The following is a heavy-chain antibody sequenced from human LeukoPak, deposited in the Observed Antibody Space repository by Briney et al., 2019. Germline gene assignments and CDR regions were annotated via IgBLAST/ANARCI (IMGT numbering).Heavy chain of an antibody. Sequence: SETLSLTCAVSGGSISSGGYSWSWIRQPPGKGLEWIGYIYNSGSTYYNPSLKGRFTISIDTSKNQFSLKVSSVTAADTAVYYCASYRLSGDNFDYWGQGTLVSVSS. V-gene: IGHV4-30-4*07. J-gene: IGHJ4*01. D-gene: IGHD3-10*01. CDR1: GGSISSGGYS. CDR2: IYNSGST. CDR3: ASYRLSGDNFDY.